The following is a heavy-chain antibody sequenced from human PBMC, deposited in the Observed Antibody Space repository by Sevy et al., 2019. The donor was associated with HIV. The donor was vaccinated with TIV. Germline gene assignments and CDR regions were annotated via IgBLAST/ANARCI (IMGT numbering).Heavy chain of an antibody. CDR1: GGSITSNNYY. V-gene: IGHV4-39*01. Sequence: SETLSLTCSVSGGSITSNNYYWGWIRQPPGKGLEWIGSIYHSGNTYYNPSLKSRVTVSVDTSRSHFSLKGTSVAASDTAVYFCASQPGYRSTYYGFSLSRTFDSWGPGTLVTVSS. J-gene: IGHJ4*02. CDR2: IYHSGNT. CDR3: ASQPGYRSTYYGFSLSRTFDS. D-gene: IGHD6-19*01.